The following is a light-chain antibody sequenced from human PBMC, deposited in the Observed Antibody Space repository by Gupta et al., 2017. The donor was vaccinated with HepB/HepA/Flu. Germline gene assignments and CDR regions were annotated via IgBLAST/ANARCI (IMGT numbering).Light chain of an antibody. J-gene: IGKJ4*01. CDR3: QRSYGMPLT. V-gene: IGKV1-39*01. CDR2: GTS. CDR1: HTISRF. Sequence: IQMTQSPSFLSASEGHRVTITCRASHTISRFLNWYQHKPGKAPKLLMYGTSSLHSGVPSRFSGRGSGTYFTLTISSLQPEDCATYHCQRSYGMPLTFGGGTRVEIE.